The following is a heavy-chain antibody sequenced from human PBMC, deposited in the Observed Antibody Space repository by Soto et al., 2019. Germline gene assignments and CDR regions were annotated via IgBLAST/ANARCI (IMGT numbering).Heavy chain of an antibody. D-gene: IGHD3-22*01. J-gene: IGHJ4*02. CDR3: ARHWSYYYDSSGYYSGLDY. CDR2: IYYSGST. CDR1: GGSISSSSYY. Sequence: SETLSLTCAVSGGSISSSSYYWGWIRQPPGKGLEWIGSIYYSGSTYYNPSLKSRVTISVDTSKNQFSLELSSVTAADTAVYYCARHWSYYYDSSGYYSGLDYWGQGTLVTVSS. V-gene: IGHV4-39*01.